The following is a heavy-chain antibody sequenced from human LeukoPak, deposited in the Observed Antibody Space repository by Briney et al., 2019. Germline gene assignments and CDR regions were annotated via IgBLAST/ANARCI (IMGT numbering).Heavy chain of an antibody. CDR1: GFTFSDYG. CDR2: IWYDGSNK. D-gene: IGHD1-26*01. V-gene: IGHV3-33*06. J-gene: IGHJ5*02. CDR3: AKVGAMWDNWFDP. Sequence: GRSLRLSCEASGFTFSDYGMHWVRQAPGKGLEWVAVIWYDGSNKYYADSVKGRFTVSRDNSKNTLDLQMNSLRAEDTAVYYCAKVGAMWDNWFDPWGQGTLVTVSS.